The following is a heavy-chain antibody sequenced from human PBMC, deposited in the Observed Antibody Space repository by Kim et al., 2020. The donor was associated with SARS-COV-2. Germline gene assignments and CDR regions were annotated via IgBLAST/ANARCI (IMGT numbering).Heavy chain of an antibody. CDR3: ARDPLGYCSSTSCYAGFFGVDY. CDR2: ISSSSSTI. Sequence: GGSLRLSCAASGFTFSSYSMNWVRQAPGKGLEWVSYISSSSSTIYYADSVKGRFTISRDNAKNSLYLQMNSLRDEDTAVYYCARDPLGYCSSTSCYAGFFGVDYWGQGTLVTVSS. CDR1: GFTFSSYS. V-gene: IGHV3-48*02. J-gene: IGHJ4*02. D-gene: IGHD2-2*01.